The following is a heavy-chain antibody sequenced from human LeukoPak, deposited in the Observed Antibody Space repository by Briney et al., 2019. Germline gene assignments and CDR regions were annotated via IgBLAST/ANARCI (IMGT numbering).Heavy chain of an antibody. D-gene: IGHD6-19*01. J-gene: IGHJ4*02. V-gene: IGHV1-8*01. CDR3: ARGLSVARIAVAGISFGY. CDR1: GYTFTSYD. CDR2: MNPNSGNT. Sequence: ASVKVSCKASGYTFTSYDINWVRQATGQGLEWMGWMNPNSGNTGYAQKFQGRVTMTRNTSISTAYMELSSLRSEGTAVYYCARGLSVARIAVAGISFGYWGQGTLVTVSS.